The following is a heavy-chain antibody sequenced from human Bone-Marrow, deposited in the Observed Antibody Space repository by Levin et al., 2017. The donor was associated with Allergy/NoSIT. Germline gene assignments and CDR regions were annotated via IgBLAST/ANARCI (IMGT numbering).Heavy chain of an antibody. J-gene: IGHJ3*02. CDR2: IYPGDSDT. Sequence: GESLKISCKGSGYSFTSYWIGWVRQMPGKGLEWMGIIYPGDSDTRYSPSFQGQVTISADKSISTAYLQWSSLKASDTAMYYCARASDQYSSGWYVGLRGDAFDIWGQGTMVTVSS. D-gene: IGHD6-19*01. CDR1: GYSFTSYW. CDR3: ARASDQYSSGWYVGLRGDAFDI. V-gene: IGHV5-51*01.